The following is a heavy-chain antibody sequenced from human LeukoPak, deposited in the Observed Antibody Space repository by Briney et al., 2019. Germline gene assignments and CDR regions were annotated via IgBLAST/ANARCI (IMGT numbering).Heavy chain of an antibody. Sequence: GASVKVSCKASGYTFTDYYMHWVQQAPGKGLEWMGRVDPEDGETIYAEKFQGRVTITADTSTDTAYMELSSLRSEDTAVYYCATDYCSGGSCYPYTYYFDYWGQGTLVTVSS. CDR2: VDPEDGET. V-gene: IGHV1-69-2*01. CDR3: ATDYCSGGSCYPYTYYFDY. J-gene: IGHJ4*02. D-gene: IGHD2-15*01. CDR1: GYTFTDYY.